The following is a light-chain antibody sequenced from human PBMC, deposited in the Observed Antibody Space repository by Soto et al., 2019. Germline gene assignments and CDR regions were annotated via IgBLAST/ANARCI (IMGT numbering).Light chain of an antibody. Sequence: EIVLTQSPGTLSLSPGERATLSCRASQSVSSSYLAWYPQKPGQAPRLLIYGASSRATGIPDRFSGSGSGTDFTLTITGLEPEDFAVYYCQQYGSSPPAFGPGTKVDIK. CDR1: QSVSSSY. CDR2: GAS. J-gene: IGKJ3*01. CDR3: QQYGSSPPA. V-gene: IGKV3-20*01.